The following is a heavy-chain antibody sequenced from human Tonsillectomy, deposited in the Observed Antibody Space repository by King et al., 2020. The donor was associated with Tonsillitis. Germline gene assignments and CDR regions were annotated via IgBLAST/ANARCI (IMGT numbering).Heavy chain of an antibody. D-gene: IGHD1-20*01. J-gene: IGHJ4*02. Sequence: VQLQQWGAGLLKPSETLSLTCGVYGGSFSGYYWSWIRQPPGKGVEWIGEISHSGSTNYKSSLKSRVTISVDTAKNQFSLKLSSVTVADTAVYYCARATYNWNVRGFDYWGRGTLVTVSS. CDR1: GGSFSGYY. CDR3: ARATYNWNVRGFDY. CDR2: ISHSGST. V-gene: IGHV4-34*01.